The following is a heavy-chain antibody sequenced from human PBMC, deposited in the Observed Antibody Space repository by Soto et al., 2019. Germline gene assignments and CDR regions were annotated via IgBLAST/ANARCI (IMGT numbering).Heavy chain of an antibody. CDR1: GVSFSGYY. CDR2: INHSGST. CDR3: ARHFGSWVREIDF. J-gene: IGHJ4*02. V-gene: IGHV4-34*01. D-gene: IGHD3-16*01. Sequence: PSETRSLTCAVYGVSFSGYYWSWIRQPPGKGLEWIGEINHSGSTNYNPSLKSRVTISVDTSKNQFSLRLTSVTAADTAVYYCARHFGSWVREIDFWGRGTLVTVSS.